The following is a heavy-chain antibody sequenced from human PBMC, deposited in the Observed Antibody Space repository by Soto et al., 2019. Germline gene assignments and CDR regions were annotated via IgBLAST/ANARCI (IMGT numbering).Heavy chain of an antibody. J-gene: IGHJ4*01. Sequence: SETLSLTCTVSGGSISSGDYYWSWIRQPPGRGLEWIGYVYYSGTTYYNPSLKSRVTISVDTSKNQFFLRLSSVTAADTAVYYCARGAGDGYTLKYFDYWGQGTLVTVSS. CDR3: ARGAGDGYTLKYFDY. D-gene: IGHD5-12*01. CDR1: GGSISSGDYY. CDR2: VYYSGTT. V-gene: IGHV4-30-4*01.